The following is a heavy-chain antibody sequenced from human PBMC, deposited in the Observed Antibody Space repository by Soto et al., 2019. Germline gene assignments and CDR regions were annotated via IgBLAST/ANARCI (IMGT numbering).Heavy chain of an antibody. CDR3: ARDLWGYCGGDCYPLDV. Sequence: PSETLSLTCTVSGASISRYYWSWIRQSPGKGLEWIGYLYNTGSTIYNPSLKSRVTISVDTSKNQFSLKMNSVTAADTAVHYCARDLWGYCGGDCYPLDVWGQGTTGTVSS. CDR2: LYNTGST. J-gene: IGHJ6*02. CDR1: GASISRYY. D-gene: IGHD2-21*02. V-gene: IGHV4-59*01.